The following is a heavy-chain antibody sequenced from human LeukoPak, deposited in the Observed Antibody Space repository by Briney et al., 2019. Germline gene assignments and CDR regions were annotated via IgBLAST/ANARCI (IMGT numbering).Heavy chain of an antibody. Sequence: GASVKVSCKASGYTFTSYYMHWVRQAPGQGLEWMGIINPSGGSTSYAQKFQGRVTMTRDMSTSTVYMELSSLRSEDTAVYYCARDRGQQLLYYYYYMDVWGKGTTVTVSS. J-gene: IGHJ6*03. V-gene: IGHV1-46*01. CDR1: GYTFTSYY. CDR2: INPSGGST. CDR3: ARDRGQQLLYYYYYMDV. D-gene: IGHD6-13*01.